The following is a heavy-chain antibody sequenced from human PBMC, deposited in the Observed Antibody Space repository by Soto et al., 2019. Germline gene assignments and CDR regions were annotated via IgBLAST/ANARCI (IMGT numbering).Heavy chain of an antibody. V-gene: IGHV4-34*01. Sequence: PSETLSLTCAVYGGSFSGYYWSWIRQPPGKGLEWIGEINHSGSTNYNPSLKSRVTISVDTSKNQFSLKLSSVTAADTAVYYCARAFRGYDFWSGIRGHYFDYWGQGTLVTVSS. CDR3: ARAFRGYDFWSGIRGHYFDY. CDR1: GGSFSGYY. J-gene: IGHJ4*02. CDR2: INHSGST. D-gene: IGHD3-3*01.